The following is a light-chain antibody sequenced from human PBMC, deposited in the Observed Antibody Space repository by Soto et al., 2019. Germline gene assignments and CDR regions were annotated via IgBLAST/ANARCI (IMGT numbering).Light chain of an antibody. J-gene: IGKJ4*01. Sequence: DIVTTQSPDSLAVSLGERATINCKSSQSVLYSSNNKNYLAWYQQKPGQPPKLLIYWASTRESGVPDRFSGSGSGTDFTLTISSLQAEDVAVYYCQQYYSIPLTFGGGTKVEIK. CDR2: WAS. CDR1: QSVLYSSNNKNY. V-gene: IGKV4-1*01. CDR3: QQYYSIPLT.